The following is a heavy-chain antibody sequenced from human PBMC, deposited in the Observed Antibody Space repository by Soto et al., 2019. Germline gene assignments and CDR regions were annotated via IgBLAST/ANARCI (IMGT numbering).Heavy chain of an antibody. Sequence: QVQLVQSGAEVKKPGASVKVSCKASGYTFTHYYIHWVRQAPGQGLEWMGIINPNGGSTTYAQKFRAGFTMTRDTSTSTVYMELSSLRSEDSAIYYCAASVNSAMAFDYWGQGTLVTVSS. D-gene: IGHD5-18*01. V-gene: IGHV1-46*01. CDR2: INPNGGST. CDR1: GYTFTHYY. J-gene: IGHJ4*02. CDR3: AASVNSAMAFDY.